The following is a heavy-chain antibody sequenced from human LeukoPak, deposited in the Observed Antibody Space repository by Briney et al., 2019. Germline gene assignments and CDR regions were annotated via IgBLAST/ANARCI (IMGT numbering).Heavy chain of an antibody. D-gene: IGHD5-24*01. V-gene: IGHV5-51*01. Sequence: GESLRISCQGFGYPFTTSWIGWVRQLPGKGLEWTAIIYAGNSDAKYSPSFQGQVSVSTDRSISTAYLHWSSLKASDTAIYYCAIINHPDGRVYWGQGTLVTVSS. J-gene: IGHJ4*02. CDR1: GYPFTTSW. CDR3: AIINHPDGRVY. CDR2: IYAGNSDA.